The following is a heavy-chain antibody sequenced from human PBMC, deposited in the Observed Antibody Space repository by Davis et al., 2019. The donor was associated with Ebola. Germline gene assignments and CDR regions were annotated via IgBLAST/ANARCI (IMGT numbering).Heavy chain of an antibody. CDR3: AREGYDYASSAYSA. CDR1: GFAFSHYA. CDR2: ITGTGGSA. J-gene: IGHJ5*02. V-gene: IGHV3-23*01. Sequence: PGGSLRLSCAASGFAFSHYAMSWVRQAPGKGLEWVSGITGTGGSAFYADSVKGRFSISRDNSKNTVFLQMSSLRADDTAVYYCAREGYDYASSAYSAWGQGTLVTVSS. D-gene: IGHD3-22*01.